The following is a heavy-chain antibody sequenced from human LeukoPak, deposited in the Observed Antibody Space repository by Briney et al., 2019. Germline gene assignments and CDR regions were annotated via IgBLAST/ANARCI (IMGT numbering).Heavy chain of an antibody. CDR2: IGSAGEI. CDR3: ARAAYSSTWYSRYFDL. V-gene: IGHV3-13*01. J-gene: IGHJ2*01. D-gene: IGHD6-13*01. Sequence: KPGRSLRLSCAASGFTFRSYDMHWVRQATGKGLEWVSGIGSAGEIYNPGSVKARFPISRENPKNSLYLQMNCLRAGDTGVYYCARAAYSSTWYSRYFDLWGRGTLVTVSS. CDR1: GFTFRSYD.